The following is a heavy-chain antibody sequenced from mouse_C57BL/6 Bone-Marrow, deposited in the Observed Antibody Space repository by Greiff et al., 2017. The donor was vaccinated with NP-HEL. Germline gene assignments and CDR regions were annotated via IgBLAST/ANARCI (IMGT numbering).Heavy chain of an antibody. J-gene: IGHJ1*03. D-gene: IGHD1-1*01. Sequence: EVKLQESGGDLVKPGGSLKLSCAASGFTFSSYGMSWVRQTPDKRLEWVATISSGGSYTYYPDSVKGRFTISRDNAKNTLYLQMSSLKSEDTAMYYCARHGLYYYGSSPYFDVWGTGTTVTVSS. CDR3: ARHGLYYYGSSPYFDV. CDR2: ISSGGSYT. V-gene: IGHV5-6*01. CDR1: GFTFSSYG.